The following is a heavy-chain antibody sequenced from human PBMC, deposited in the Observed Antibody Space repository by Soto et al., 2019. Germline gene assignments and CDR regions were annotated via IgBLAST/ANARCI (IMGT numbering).Heavy chain of an antibody. CDR2: IRSKSDGGTT. Sequence: EVQLVEPGGGLVEPGGSLRLSCAASGFRFSNAWMNWVRQAPGKGLEWVGRIRSKSDGGTTDYAAPVKGRFTFSRDDSKNTVFLQMNSLKIEDTGVYYCTTSISGVVTGLWGQGTLVTVSS. CDR1: GFRFSNAW. J-gene: IGHJ4*02. CDR3: TTSISGVVTGL. D-gene: IGHD3-3*01. V-gene: IGHV3-15*07.